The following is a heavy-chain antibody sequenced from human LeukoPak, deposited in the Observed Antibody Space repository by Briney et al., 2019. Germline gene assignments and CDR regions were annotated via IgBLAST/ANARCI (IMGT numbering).Heavy chain of an antibody. CDR3: ARQLGSGYSSWGFDY. Sequence: GESLQISCKGSGYSFTSYWIGWVRQMPGKGLEWMGIIYPGDSDTRYSPSFQGQVTISADKSISTAYLQWSSLKASDTAMYYCARQLGSGYSSWGFDYWGQGTLVTVPS. V-gene: IGHV5-51*01. D-gene: IGHD3-22*01. J-gene: IGHJ4*02. CDR1: GYSFTSYW. CDR2: IYPGDSDT.